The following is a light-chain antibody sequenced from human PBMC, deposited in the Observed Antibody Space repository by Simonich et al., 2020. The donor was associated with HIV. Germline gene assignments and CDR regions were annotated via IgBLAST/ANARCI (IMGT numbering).Light chain of an antibody. Sequence: EIVMTQSPATLSVSPGERATLSCRASRGISSNLAWYQQKPGQAPRLLIYGASPXAXGFPAXFXXXGSXXXFXLTXXXXQSVDFAVYYCQHYNSWPPMCTFGQGTKLEIK. V-gene: IGKV3-15*01. CDR1: RGISSN. CDR2: GAS. J-gene: IGKJ2*02. CDR3: QHYNSWPPMCT.